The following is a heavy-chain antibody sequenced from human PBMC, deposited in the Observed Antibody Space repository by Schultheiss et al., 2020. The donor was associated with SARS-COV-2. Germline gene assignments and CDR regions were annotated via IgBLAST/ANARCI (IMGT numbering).Heavy chain of an antibody. CDR3: ATVSSGWYFGFDY. V-gene: IGHV4-61*01. D-gene: IGHD6-19*01. Sequence: SETLSLTCTVSGGSVSSGSYYWSWIRQPPGKGLEWIGEINHSGSTNYNPSLKSRVTISVDTSKNQFSLKLSSVTAADTAVYYCATVSSGWYFGFDYWGQGTLVTVSS. CDR2: INHSGST. CDR1: GGSVSSGSYY. J-gene: IGHJ4*02.